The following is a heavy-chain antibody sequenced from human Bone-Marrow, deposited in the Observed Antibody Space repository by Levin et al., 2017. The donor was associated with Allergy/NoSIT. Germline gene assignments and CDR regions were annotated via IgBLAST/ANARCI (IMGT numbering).Heavy chain of an antibody. J-gene: IGHJ3*02. V-gene: IGHV1-2*02. Sequence: ASVKVSCKASGYTFTGYYMHWVRQAPGQGLEWMGWINPNSGGTNYAQKVQGRVTMTRDTSISTAYMELSRLRSDDTAVYYCARPVYCSSTSCDDDAFDIWGQGTMVTVSS. D-gene: IGHD2-2*01. CDR2: INPNSGGT. CDR3: ARPVYCSSTSCDDDAFDI. CDR1: GYTFTGYY.